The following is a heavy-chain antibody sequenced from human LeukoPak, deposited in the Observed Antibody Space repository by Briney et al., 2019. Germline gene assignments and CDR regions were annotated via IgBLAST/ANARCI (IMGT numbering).Heavy chain of an antibody. Sequence: GGCLRLSCAVSGFTFSNFWMSWVRQAPGRGLEWVGNIHPEGNEKYHVESVKGRFTISRDNAKNLLFLQMNGLRVEDTAVCYCASGDDFSGDHCGQGTLVTVSS. J-gene: IGHJ5*02. CDR2: IHPEGNEK. D-gene: IGHD3-10*01. CDR3: ASGDDFSGDH. CDR1: GFTFSNFW. V-gene: IGHV3-7*01.